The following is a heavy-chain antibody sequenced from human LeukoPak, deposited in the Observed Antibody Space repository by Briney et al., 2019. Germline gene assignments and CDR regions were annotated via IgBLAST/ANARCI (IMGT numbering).Heavy chain of an antibody. CDR2: IYHSGST. CDR1: GGSISSGGYS. D-gene: IGHD3-16*02. V-gene: IGHV4-30-2*01. CDR3: ARGKLVGGVIVNYFDY. J-gene: IGHJ4*02. Sequence: SETLSLTCAVSGGSISSGGYSWSWIRQPPGKGLEWIGYIYHSGSTYYNPSLKSRVTISVDRSKNQFSLKLSSVTAADTAVYYCARGKLVGGVIVNYFDYWGQGTLVTVSS.